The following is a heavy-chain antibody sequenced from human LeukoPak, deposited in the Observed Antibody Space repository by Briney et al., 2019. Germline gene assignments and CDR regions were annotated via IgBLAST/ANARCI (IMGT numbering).Heavy chain of an antibody. V-gene: IGHV4-59*08. CDR1: DGSISSYY. CDR3: ARRGSSWSPFDY. J-gene: IGHJ4*02. Sequence: SETLSLTCTVSDGSISSYYWSWIRQPPGKGLEWIGYIYYSGSTNYNPSLKSRVTISVDTSKNQFSLKLSSVTAADTAVYYCARRGSSWSPFDYWGQGTLVTVSS. CDR2: IYYSGST. D-gene: IGHD6-13*01.